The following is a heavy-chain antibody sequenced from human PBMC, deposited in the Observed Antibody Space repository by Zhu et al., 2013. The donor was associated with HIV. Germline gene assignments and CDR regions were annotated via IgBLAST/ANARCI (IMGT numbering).Heavy chain of an antibody. V-gene: IGHV1-46*01. D-gene: IGHD6-25*01. CDR1: AYTFSNSF. CDR2: ITPALYT. CDR3: AREPSGGSLYFDY. J-gene: IGHJ4*02. Sequence: QIHLVQSGAEVREPGASVKVSCKTSAYTFSNSFIHWVRQAPGQGLEWIGIITPALYTNYAQNFQGRATVTRDTSTNTVYLEVSSLTSGDTAIYYCAREPSGGSLYFDYWGPEPGRRLL.